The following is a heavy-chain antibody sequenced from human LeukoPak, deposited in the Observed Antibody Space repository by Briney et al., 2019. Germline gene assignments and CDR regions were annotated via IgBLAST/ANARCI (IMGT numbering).Heavy chain of an antibody. CDR3: ARWVAAAGNRYYFDY. CDR2: INHSGST. CDR1: GGSFSGYY. V-gene: IGHV4-34*01. D-gene: IGHD6-13*01. J-gene: IGHJ4*02. Sequence: PSETLSLTCAVYGGSFSGYYWSWIRQPPGKGLEWIGEINHSGSTNYNPSLKSRVTISVDTSKNQFSLKLSSVTAADTAVYYCARWVAAAGNRYYFDYWGQGTLVTVSS.